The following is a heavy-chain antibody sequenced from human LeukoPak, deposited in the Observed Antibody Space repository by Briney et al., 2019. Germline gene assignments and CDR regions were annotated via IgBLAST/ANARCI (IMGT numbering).Heavy chain of an antibody. CDR3: ARYRGKGTSWPLDV. CDR1: GFMFRDFW. J-gene: IGHJ3*01. CDR2: IKQDGSDK. Sequence: PGGSLRLSCAASGFMFRDFWMSWVREAPGKGLEWEAKIKQDGSDKYYVDSVKGRFTISRDNAKNSLDLQMNSLRGEDTAVYYCARYRGKGTSWPLDVWGQGTIVTVSS. D-gene: IGHD1-26*01. V-gene: IGHV3-7*01.